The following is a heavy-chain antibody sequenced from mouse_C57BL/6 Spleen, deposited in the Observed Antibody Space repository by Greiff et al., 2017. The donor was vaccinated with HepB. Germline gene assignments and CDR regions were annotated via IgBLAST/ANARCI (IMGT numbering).Heavy chain of an antibody. Sequence: EVQLVESGGGLVKPGGSLKLSCAASGFTFSSYAMSWVRQTPEKRLEWVATISDGGSYTYYPDNVKGRFTISRDNAKNNLYLQMSHLKSEDTAMYYCARDESAFAYWGQGTLVTVSS. CDR1: GFTFSSYA. V-gene: IGHV5-4*01. CDR2: ISDGGSYT. J-gene: IGHJ3*01. CDR3: ARDESAFAY.